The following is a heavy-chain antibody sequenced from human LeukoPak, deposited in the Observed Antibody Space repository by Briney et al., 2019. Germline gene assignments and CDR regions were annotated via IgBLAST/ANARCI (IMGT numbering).Heavy chain of an antibody. J-gene: IGHJ4*02. D-gene: IGHD5/OR15-5a*01. CDR1: GFTFSTYI. CDR2: IGTSTSYI. Sequence: GGSLRLSCAASGFTFSTYIMNWVGQTPGKRLEWVSSIGTSTSYIHYADSVKGRFTLSRDNAKNSLYLQMNSLRAEDTAVYYCARQKYLRGPDVEYFDYWGQGTLVTVSS. V-gene: IGHV3-21*01. CDR3: ARQKYLRGPDVEYFDY.